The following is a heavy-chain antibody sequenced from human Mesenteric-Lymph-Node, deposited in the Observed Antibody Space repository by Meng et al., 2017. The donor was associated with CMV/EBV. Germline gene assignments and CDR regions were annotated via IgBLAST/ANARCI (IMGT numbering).Heavy chain of an antibody. J-gene: IGHJ4*02. CDR3: AKDYTNTWSNYFDY. CDR1: GFTFSSYG. CDR2: MRFGGNDE. Sequence: SGFTFSSYGMHWVRQAPGKGLEWVAFMRFGGNDEFYADSVRGRFTVSRDNSKNTLYLQMDSLRPGDTALYYCAKDYTNTWSNYFDYWGRGTLVTVSS. D-gene: IGHD6-13*01. V-gene: IGHV3-30*02.